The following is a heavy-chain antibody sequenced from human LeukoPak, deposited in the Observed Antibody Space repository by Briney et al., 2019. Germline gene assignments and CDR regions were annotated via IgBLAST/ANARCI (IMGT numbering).Heavy chain of an antibody. CDR3: AVYCSGGSCYDWFDP. Sequence: SETLSLTCTVSGGSISSSSYYWGWIRQPPGKGLEWIGSIYYSGSTYYNPSLKSRVTISVDTSKNQFSLKLSSVTAADTAVYYCAVYCSGGSCYDWFDPWGQGTLVTVSS. D-gene: IGHD2-15*01. CDR2: IYYSGST. V-gene: IGHV4-39*07. CDR1: GGSISSSSYY. J-gene: IGHJ5*02.